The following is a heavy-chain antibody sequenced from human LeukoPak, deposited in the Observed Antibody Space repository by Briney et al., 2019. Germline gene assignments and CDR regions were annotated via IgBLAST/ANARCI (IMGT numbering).Heavy chain of an antibody. CDR3: AQGPYDFWSGYGEYYFDY. CDR1: GFTFDDYG. D-gene: IGHD3-3*01. J-gene: IGHJ4*02. Sequence: PGGSLRLSCAASGFTFDDYGMSWVRQAPGKGLEWVSGINGNGGSAGYADSLKGRFTISRDNAKNSLYLQMNSLRAEDTAVYYCAQGPYDFWSGYGEYYFDYWGQGTLVTVSS. V-gene: IGHV3-20*04. CDR2: INGNGGSA.